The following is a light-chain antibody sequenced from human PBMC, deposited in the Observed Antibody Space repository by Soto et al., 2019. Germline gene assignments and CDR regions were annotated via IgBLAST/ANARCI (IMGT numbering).Light chain of an antibody. CDR2: ENN. CDR1: GSNIENNF. V-gene: IGLV1-51*02. Sequence: QSALTQPPSVSAAPGQKVTVSCSGSGSNIENNFVSWYRQLPGTAPKLLIYENNRRPSGIPDRFSGSKSGTSATLDIAGLETGDEADYYCATWDTSLSAGVFGPGTKVTVL. CDR3: ATWDTSLSAGV. J-gene: IGLJ1*01.